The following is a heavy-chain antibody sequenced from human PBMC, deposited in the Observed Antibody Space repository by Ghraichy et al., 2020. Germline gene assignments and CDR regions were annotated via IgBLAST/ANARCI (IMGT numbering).Heavy chain of an antibody. J-gene: IGHJ4*02. Sequence: GGSLRLSCAASGFTFNSYSMNWVRQAPGKGLEWVSSISSSSSYIYYADSVKGRFTISRDNAKNSLYLQMNSLRAEDTAVYYCARDSKRSLSPSDYWGQGTLVSVSS. CDR1: GFTFNSYS. CDR2: ISSSSSYI. CDR3: ARDSKRSLSPSDY. V-gene: IGHV3-21*01. D-gene: IGHD1-26*01.